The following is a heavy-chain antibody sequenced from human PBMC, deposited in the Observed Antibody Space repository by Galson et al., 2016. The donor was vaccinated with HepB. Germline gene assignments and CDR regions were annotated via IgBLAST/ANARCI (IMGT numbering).Heavy chain of an antibody. D-gene: IGHD2-21*01. CDR1: GFDFRNHD. Sequence: SLRLSCAGSGFDFRNHDIHWVRQAPGKGLEWVAVISYDGNQKEYVDSVEGRFIISRDDSKNTVYLQISSLRTDDTGMFYCARDLPTDEVSCGGLCPPAYWGQGTLVTVSS. J-gene: IGHJ4*02. V-gene: IGHV3-30*03. CDR2: ISYDGNQK. CDR3: ARDLPTDEVSCGGLCPPAY.